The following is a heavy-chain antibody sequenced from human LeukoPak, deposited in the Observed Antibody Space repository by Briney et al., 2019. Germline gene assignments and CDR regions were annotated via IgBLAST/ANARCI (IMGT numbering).Heavy chain of an antibody. CDR1: GYTFTGYY. CDR3: ARGHILYGSGMDFDY. CDR2: INPNSGGT. Sequence: ASVKVSCKASGYTFTGYYMHWVRQAPGQGLEWMGWINPNSGGTNYAQKFQGRVTMTRDTSISTAYMELSRLRSDDTAVYYCARGHILYGSGMDFDYWGQGTLVTVSS. D-gene: IGHD3-10*01. V-gene: IGHV1-2*02. J-gene: IGHJ4*02.